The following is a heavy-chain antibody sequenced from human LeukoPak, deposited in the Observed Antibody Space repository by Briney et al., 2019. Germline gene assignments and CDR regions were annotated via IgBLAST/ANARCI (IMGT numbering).Heavy chain of an antibody. CDR3: ARYTELLGRHFDY. V-gene: IGHV1-2*02. Sequence: ASVKVSCKASGYTFTDYYMHWVRQAPRQGLEWVGWINSLTGSTGYAQKFQGRVTMTRDTSISTTYMELTRLRSDDTTVYFCARYTELLGRHFDYWGQGTPVTVFS. D-gene: IGHD1-1*01. CDR2: INSLTGST. J-gene: IGHJ4*02. CDR1: GYTFTDYY.